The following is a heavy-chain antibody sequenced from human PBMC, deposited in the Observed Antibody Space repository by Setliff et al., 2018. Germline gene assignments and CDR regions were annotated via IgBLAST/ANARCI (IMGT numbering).Heavy chain of an antibody. CDR3: AKGGGFYYYDSSDPFDY. CDR1: GFTFSSYA. D-gene: IGHD3-22*01. Sequence: GSLRLSCAASGFTFSSYAMSWVRQAPGKGLEWVSAISGSGGSTYYADSVKGRFTISRDNSKNTLYLQMNSLRAEDTAVYYCAKGGGFYYYDSSDPFDYWGQGTLVTVSS. V-gene: IGHV3-23*01. J-gene: IGHJ4*02. CDR2: ISGSGGST.